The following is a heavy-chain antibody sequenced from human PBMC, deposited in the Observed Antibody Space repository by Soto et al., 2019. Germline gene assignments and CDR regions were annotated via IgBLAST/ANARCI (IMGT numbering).Heavy chain of an antibody. V-gene: IGHV4-39*07. CDR3: ARDKITGLFDY. Sequence: ETLSLTCTFSGFTIRGVSYCSGWIRQPPGTGLEWIGEINHSGSTNYNPSLKSRVTISGDTSKNQFSLKLTSVTAADTAVYYCARDKITGLFDYWGQGTLLTVSS. D-gene: IGHD2-8*02. CDR1: GFTIRGVSYC. J-gene: IGHJ4*02. CDR2: INHSGST.